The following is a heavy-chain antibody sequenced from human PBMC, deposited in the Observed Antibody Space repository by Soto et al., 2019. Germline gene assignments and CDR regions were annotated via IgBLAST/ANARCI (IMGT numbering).Heavy chain of an antibody. CDR3: ASLEAVAGPSAMDV. Sequence: SLTCTVSGGSISSYYWSWIRQPPGKGLEWIGYIYYSGSTNYNPSLKSRVTISVDTSKNQFSLKLSSVTAADTAVYYCASLEAVAGPSAMDVWGQGTTVTVSS. CDR1: GGSISSYY. CDR2: IYYSGST. J-gene: IGHJ6*02. V-gene: IGHV4-59*01. D-gene: IGHD6-19*01.